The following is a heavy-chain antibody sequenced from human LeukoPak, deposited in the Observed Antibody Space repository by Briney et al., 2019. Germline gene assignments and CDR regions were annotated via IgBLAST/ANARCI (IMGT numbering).Heavy chain of an antibody. CDR2: INHSGST. CDR3: ARAPRLRAFDI. CDR1: GGSFSGYY. V-gene: IGHV4-34*01. Sequence: SETLSLTCAVYGGSFSGYYWSWIRQPPGKGLEWIGEINHSGSTNYNPSLKSRVTISVDTSKNQFSLKLSSVTAADTAEYYCARAPRLRAFDIWGQGTMVTVSS. J-gene: IGHJ3*02.